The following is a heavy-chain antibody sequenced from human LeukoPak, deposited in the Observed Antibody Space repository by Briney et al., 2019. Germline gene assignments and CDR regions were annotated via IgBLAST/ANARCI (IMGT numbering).Heavy chain of an antibody. V-gene: IGHV4-31*03. CDR3: ARTPYDADAFDV. CDR2: IYHSGST. Sequence: SETLSLTCIVSGGSISSGSYYWSWIRQHPGKGLEWIGYIYHSGSTYYNPSLKSRVVISVDTSKNQFSLKLSSATAADTAVYYCARTPYDADAFDVWGQGTMVTVSS. CDR1: GGSISSGSYY. J-gene: IGHJ3*01. D-gene: IGHD3-22*01.